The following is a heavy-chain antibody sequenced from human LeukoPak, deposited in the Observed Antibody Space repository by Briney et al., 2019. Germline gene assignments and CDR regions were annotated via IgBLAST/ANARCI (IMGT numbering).Heavy chain of an antibody. V-gene: IGHV3-48*03. J-gene: IGHJ4*02. Sequence: PGGSLRLSCAASGFTFSSYEMNWVRQAPGKGLEWVSYIGSGGTNIYYADSVKGRFTISRDNAKNALYLQMNSLRADDTAVYYCARGRGGCPGDYWGQGTLVTVSS. CDR2: IGSGGTNI. D-gene: IGHD2-15*01. CDR1: GFTFSSYE. CDR3: ARGRGGCPGDY.